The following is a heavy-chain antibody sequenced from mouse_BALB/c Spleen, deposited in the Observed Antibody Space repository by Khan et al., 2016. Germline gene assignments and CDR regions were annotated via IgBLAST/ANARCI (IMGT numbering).Heavy chain of an antibody. V-gene: IGHV10-1*02. CDR2: IRTKSNNLST. Sequence: EVQLVESGGGLVQPKGSLKLSCAASGFTFNTYAMDWVRQAPGKGLEWVARIRTKSNNLSTYYADSVKDRFTIYRDDSQSMLYLQMNNLKTEDTAMYYCVRQNLRWYFDVWGAGTTVTVSS. J-gene: IGHJ1*01. CDR3: VRQNLRWYFDV. CDR1: GFTFNTYA. D-gene: IGHD1-1*01.